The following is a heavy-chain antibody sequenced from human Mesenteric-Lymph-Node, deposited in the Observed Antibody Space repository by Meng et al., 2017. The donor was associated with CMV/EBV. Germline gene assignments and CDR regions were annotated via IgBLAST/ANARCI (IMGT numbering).Heavy chain of an antibody. CDR2: IAYDGTNK. CDR3: ASILYDFWSGYYKGDYYDY. V-gene: IGHV3-30-3*01. J-gene: IGHJ4*02. CDR1: GFTFKKNA. Sequence: GESLKISCGKISGFTFKKNAMHWVRQPPGKGLEWVAVIAYDGTNKYYADSVKGRFTISRDNSKNTLYLQMNSLRVEDAAVYYCASILYDFWSGYYKGDYYDYWGQGTLVTVSS. D-gene: IGHD3/OR15-3a*01.